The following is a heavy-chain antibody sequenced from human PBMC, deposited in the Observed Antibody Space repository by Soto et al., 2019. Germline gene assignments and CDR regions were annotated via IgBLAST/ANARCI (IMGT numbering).Heavy chain of an antibody. V-gene: IGHV3-30*03. D-gene: IGHD3-22*01. Sequence: QVQLVESGGGVVQPGRSLRLSCAASRFTFSSYGMHWVRQAPGTGLEWVAVISYDGSNKYYEDSVKGLFTITRDNSERPLDLQMSSLNAEATAVYYRARDGKYYDGCRRRFYDWGQGTLVTVSS. CDR3: ARDGKYYDGCRRRFYD. J-gene: IGHJ4*02. CDR1: RFTFSSYG. CDR2: ISYDGSNK.